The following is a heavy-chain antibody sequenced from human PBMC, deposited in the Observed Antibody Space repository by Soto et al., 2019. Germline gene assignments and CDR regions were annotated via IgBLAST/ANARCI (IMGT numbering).Heavy chain of an antibody. Sequence: QITLNESGPALVNPTQTLTLTCTLSGFSLTTSGVGVHWLRQTPGKPLEWLAVIYGDDDKRYNPSLETRLTITKDTSKNQVVLTLTNMDPLDKSTSYSAHNPSYSTTRDSRDDWFDPWGQGTIVTVSS. V-gene: IGHV2-5*02. D-gene: IGHD6-13*01. CDR3: AHNPSYSTTRDSRDDWFDP. J-gene: IGHJ5*02. CDR1: GFSLTTSGVG. CDR2: IYGDDDK.